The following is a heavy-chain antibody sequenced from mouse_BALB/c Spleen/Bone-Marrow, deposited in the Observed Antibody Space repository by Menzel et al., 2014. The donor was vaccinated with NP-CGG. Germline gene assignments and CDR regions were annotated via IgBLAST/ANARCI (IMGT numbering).Heavy chain of an antibody. V-gene: IGHV5-17*02. CDR2: ISSASSTI. CDR3: ARGGNWTRNYFDY. Sequence: EVKLMESGGGLVQPGGSRKLSCAASGFTFXSFGMHWVRQAPEKGLEWVAYISSASSTIYYGDTVKGRFTISRDNPKNTLFLQMTSLRSEDTAIYYCARGGNWTRNYFDYWGQGTTLTVSS. D-gene: IGHD4-1*01. J-gene: IGHJ2*01. CDR1: GFTFXSFG.